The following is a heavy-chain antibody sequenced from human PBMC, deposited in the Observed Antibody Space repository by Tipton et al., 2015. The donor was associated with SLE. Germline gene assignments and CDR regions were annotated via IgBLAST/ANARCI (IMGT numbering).Heavy chain of an antibody. CDR3: ASRADWFDP. V-gene: IGHV4-39*07. Sequence: TLSLTCTISGDSISNDNYFWGWIRQPPGKGLELIGNINYSGTTYYNPSLKTRVTISVDTSKIQFSLKLSSVTAADTAVYYCASRADWFDPWGQGTLVTVSS. J-gene: IGHJ5*02. CDR1: GDSISNDNYF. CDR2: INYSGTT.